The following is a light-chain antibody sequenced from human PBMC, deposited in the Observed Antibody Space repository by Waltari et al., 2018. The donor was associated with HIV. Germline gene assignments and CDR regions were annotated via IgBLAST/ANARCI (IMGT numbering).Light chain of an antibody. J-gene: IGKJ2*01. V-gene: IGKV3-20*01. Sequence: EIVLTQSPGTLSLSPGERATLSCRASQSVHSRYLAWYQQKLGQAPRLLIYGASTRATGIPDRFSGSGSGTDFTLTISRLEPEDFAVYYCQQSGSSPYTFGPGTKLDIK. CDR1: QSVHSRY. CDR2: GAS. CDR3: QQSGSSPYT.